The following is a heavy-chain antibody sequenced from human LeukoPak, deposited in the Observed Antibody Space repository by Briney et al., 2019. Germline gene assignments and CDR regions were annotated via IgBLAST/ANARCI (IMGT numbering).Heavy chain of an antibody. J-gene: IGHJ3*02. Sequence: SETLSLTCAVYGGSFSGYYWSWIRQPPGKGLEWIGEINHSGSTNYNPSLKSRVTISVDTSKNQFSLKLSSVTAADTAVYYCAREQVVAATQHDAFDIWGQGTMVTVSS. CDR1: GGSFSGYY. CDR3: AREQVVAATQHDAFDI. CDR2: INHSGST. D-gene: IGHD2-15*01. V-gene: IGHV4-34*01.